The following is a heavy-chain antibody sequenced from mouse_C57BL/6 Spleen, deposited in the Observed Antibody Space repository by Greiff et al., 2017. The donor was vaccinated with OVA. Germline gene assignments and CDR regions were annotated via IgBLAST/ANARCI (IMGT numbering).Heavy chain of an antibody. Sequence: QVQLKESGAELVKPGASVKMSCKASGYTFTTYPIEWMKQNHGESLEWIGNFHPYNDDTQYNEKFKGKATLTVEKSSSTVYLELSRLTSEDSAVYYCARQRALGSYDFAYWGQGTLVTVSA. CDR2: FHPYNDDT. CDR3: ARQRALGSYDFAY. D-gene: IGHD2-3*01. CDR1: GYTFTTYP. J-gene: IGHJ3*01. V-gene: IGHV1-47*01.